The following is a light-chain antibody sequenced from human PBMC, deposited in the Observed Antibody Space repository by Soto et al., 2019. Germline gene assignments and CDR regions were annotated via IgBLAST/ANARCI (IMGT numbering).Light chain of an antibody. CDR1: QSISSW. CDR3: QQYNSYWT. J-gene: IGKJ1*01. V-gene: IGKV1-5*03. CDR2: KAS. Sequence: DIKMTQSPSTLSASVGDRVTITCRASQSISSWLAWYQQKPGKAPKLLIYKASSLESGVPSRFSGSGSGTEFTLTISSLQPDDVATYYCQQYNSYWTFGQGTKVEIK.